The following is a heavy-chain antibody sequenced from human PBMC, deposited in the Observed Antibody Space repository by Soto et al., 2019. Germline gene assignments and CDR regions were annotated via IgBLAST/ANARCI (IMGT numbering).Heavy chain of an antibody. CDR3: ALEDIVVVPAAINYYYYGMDV. Sequence: ASVKVSCKASGGTSSSYAISWVRQAPGQGLEWMGGIIPIFGTANYAQKFQGRVTITADESTSTAYMELSSLRSEDTAVYYCALEDIVVVPAAINYYYYGMDVWGQGTTVTVSS. CDR1: GGTSSSYA. D-gene: IGHD2-2*02. V-gene: IGHV1-69*13. J-gene: IGHJ6*02. CDR2: IIPIFGTA.